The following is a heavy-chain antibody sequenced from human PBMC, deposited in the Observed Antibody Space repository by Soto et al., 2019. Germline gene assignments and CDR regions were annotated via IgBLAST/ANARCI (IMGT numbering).Heavy chain of an antibody. CDR1: GYTFTSYA. D-gene: IGHD2-2*01. Sequence: ASVKVSCKASGYTFTSYAMHWVRQAPGQRLEWMGWINAGNGNTKYSQKFQGRVTITRDTSASTAYMELSSLRSEDTAVYYCARDLAGRIVVPADSFDYWGQGTLVTVSS. CDR3: ARDLAGRIVVPADSFDY. V-gene: IGHV1-3*01. CDR2: INAGNGNT. J-gene: IGHJ4*02.